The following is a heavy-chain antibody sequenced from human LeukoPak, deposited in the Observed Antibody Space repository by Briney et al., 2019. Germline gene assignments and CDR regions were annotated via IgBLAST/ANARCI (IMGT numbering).Heavy chain of an antibody. V-gene: IGHV3-15*01. D-gene: IGHD5-12*01. CDR2: IKNKNDGGTT. CDR1: GGSISSSNW. Sequence: ETLSLTCTVSGGSISSSNWWSWVRQAPGKGLEWVGRIKNKNDGGTTDYAAPVKGRFAISRDDSKDTLYLQMNSLKTEDTAVYYCTTDQKWLRLALGYWGQGTLVTVSS. CDR3: TTDQKWLRLALGY. J-gene: IGHJ4*02.